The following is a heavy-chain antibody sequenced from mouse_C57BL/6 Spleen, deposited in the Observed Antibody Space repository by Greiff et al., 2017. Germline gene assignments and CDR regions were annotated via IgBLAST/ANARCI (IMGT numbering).Heavy chain of an antibody. CDR1: GFTFSDCG. D-gene: IGHD2-9*01. Sequence: EVQVVESGGGLVKPGESLKLSCAATGFTFSDCGMHWVRQAPGKGLEWVAYISSGSSTIYYADTVKGRITISRDNAKNTLFLQMTSLRSEDTAMYYCARPTMVTTRYFDGWGTGTTVTAAS. J-gene: IGHJ1*03. CDR3: ARPTMVTTRYFDG. CDR2: ISSGSSTI. V-gene: IGHV5-17*01.